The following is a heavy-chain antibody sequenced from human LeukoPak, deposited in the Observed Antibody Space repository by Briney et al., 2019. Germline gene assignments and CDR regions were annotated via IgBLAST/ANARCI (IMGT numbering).Heavy chain of an antibody. V-gene: IGHV1-8*01. CDR3: ARGSSDARITIFGVVIPNWFDP. CDR2: MNPNSGNT. Sequence: ASVKVSCKASGYTFASYDINWVRQATGQGLEWMGWMNPNSGNTGYAQKFQGRVTMTRNTSISTAYMELSSLRSEDTAVYYCARGSSDARITIFGVVIPNWFDPWGQGTLVTVSS. CDR1: GYTFASYD. D-gene: IGHD3-3*01. J-gene: IGHJ5*02.